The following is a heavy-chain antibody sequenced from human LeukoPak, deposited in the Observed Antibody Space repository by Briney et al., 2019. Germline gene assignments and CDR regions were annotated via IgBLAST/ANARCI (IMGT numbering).Heavy chain of an antibody. CDR3: ARGGGYGSQKLNWFDP. Sequence: ASVKVSCKASGGTFSSYAISWVRQAPGQGPEWMGRIIPILGIANYAQKFQGRVTITADKSTSTAYMELSSLRSEDTAVYYCARGGGYGSQKLNWFDPWGQGTLVTVSS. J-gene: IGHJ5*02. V-gene: IGHV1-69*04. CDR2: IIPILGIA. CDR1: GGTFSSYA. D-gene: IGHD3-10*01.